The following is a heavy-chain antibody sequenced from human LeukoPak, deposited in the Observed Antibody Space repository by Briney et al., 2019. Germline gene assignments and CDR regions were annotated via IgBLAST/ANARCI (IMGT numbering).Heavy chain of an antibody. CDR1: GGSISSGDYY. J-gene: IGHJ3*02. Sequence: SETLSLTCTVSGGSISSGDYYWSWIRQPPGKGLEWIGYIYYSGSTYYNPSLKSRVTISVDTSKNQFSLKLSSVTAADTAVYYCARDYCGGDCYPGWGAFDIRGQGTMVTVSS. CDR3: ARDYCGGDCYPGWGAFDI. D-gene: IGHD2-21*02. CDR2: IYYSGST. V-gene: IGHV4-30-4*01.